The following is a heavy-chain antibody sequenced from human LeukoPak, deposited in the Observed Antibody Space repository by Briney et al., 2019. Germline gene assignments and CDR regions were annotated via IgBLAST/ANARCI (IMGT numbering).Heavy chain of an antibody. Sequence: ASVKVSCKASGYTFTGYYMHWVRQAPGQGLEWMGWINPNSGGTNYAQKFQGRGTMTRDTSISTAYMELSRLRSDDTAVYYCASGVYYESSGYRYWGQGTLVTVSS. CDR1: GYTFTGYY. V-gene: IGHV1-2*02. CDR3: ASGVYYESSGYRY. CDR2: INPNSGGT. D-gene: IGHD3-22*01. J-gene: IGHJ4*02.